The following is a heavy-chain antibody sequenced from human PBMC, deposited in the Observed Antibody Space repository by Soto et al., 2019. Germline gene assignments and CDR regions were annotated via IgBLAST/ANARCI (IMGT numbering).Heavy chain of an antibody. Sequence: EVQLVESGGGLVQPGGSLKISCSASGFTFSTSWMSWVRQAPGKGLEWVANIKQDGSEEYYVDSVKGRFTVSRDNAKNSLYLQMNSLRVEYTAVYFCARGPRHSDAYWGLGTLVTVSS. V-gene: IGHV3-7*05. J-gene: IGHJ4*02. CDR2: IKQDGSEE. CDR3: ARGPRHSDAY. CDR1: GFTFSTSW. D-gene: IGHD5-18*01.